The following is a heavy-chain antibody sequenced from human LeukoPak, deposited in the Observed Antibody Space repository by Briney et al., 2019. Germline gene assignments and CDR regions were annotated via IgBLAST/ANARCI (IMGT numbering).Heavy chain of an antibody. J-gene: IGHJ4*02. CDR2: ISYDGSNK. CDR1: GFTFSSYA. CDR3: ARDQLLPTSPLDY. V-gene: IGHV3-30*04. D-gene: IGHD1-1*01. Sequence: GVYLRLSSSASGFTFSSYAMHWVRQAPGQGLEGVEVISYDGSNKYYADSVKGRFTISRDNSKNTLYLQMNSLRAEDTAVYYCARDQLLPTSPLDYWGQGTLVTVSS.